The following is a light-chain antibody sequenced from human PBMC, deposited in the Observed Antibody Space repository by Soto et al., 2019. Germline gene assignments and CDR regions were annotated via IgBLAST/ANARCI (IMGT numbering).Light chain of an antibody. CDR1: STDFVSYNR. J-gene: IGLJ1*01. Sequence: QSALTQPPSVSGSPGQSVTISCTGTSTDFVSYNRVSWYQQPPGTAPKLMIYEVSKRPSGVPDRFSVSKSGNTASLTISGLQAADEADYCSLYTSENAYVFGTGTKVTVL. CDR3: SLYTSENAYV. CDR2: EVS. V-gene: IGLV2-18*01.